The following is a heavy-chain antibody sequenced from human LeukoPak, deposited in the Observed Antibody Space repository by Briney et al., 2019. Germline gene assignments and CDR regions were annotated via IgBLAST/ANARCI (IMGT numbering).Heavy chain of an antibody. CDR2: IGASGSDT. Sequence: GGSLRLSCAASGFIFGSYAMTWVRQAPGEGLEWVSAIGASGSDTYYADSVKGRFTTSRDNSKNTVFLRMDSLRAEDTAVYYCVSRYSGTPWGQGTLVTVSS. V-gene: IGHV3-23*01. J-gene: IGHJ5*02. CDR3: VSRYSGTP. CDR1: GFIFGSYA. D-gene: IGHD1-26*01.